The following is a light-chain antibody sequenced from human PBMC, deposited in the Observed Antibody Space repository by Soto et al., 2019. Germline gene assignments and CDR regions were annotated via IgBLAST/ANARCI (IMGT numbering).Light chain of an antibody. J-gene: IGKJ5*01. CDR2: GAS. CDR3: QQYKNWPAIT. CDR1: QRVSSN. V-gene: IGKV3D-15*01. Sequence: IVVTQSPATLSVSPGERATLSCRASQRVSSNLAWYQQKPGQAPRLLIYGASTRATGIPARFSGSGSATEFTLTISSLQSEDFAIHYCQQYKNWPAITFGQGTRLEIK.